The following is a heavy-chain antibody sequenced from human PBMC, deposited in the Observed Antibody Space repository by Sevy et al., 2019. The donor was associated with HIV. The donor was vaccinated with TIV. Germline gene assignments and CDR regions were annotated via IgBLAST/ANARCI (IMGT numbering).Heavy chain of an antibody. V-gene: IGHV3-20*04. CDR1: GFIFSSFA. D-gene: IGHD3-22*01. CDR2: INWNGGST. J-gene: IGHJ3*01. Sequence: GGSLRLSCAASGFIFSSFAMSWVRQAPGKGLEWVSGINWNGGSTGYAESVKGRFTISRDNAKNSLYLQMNSLRAEDTALYYCARRLRNYYDSSGADDVFDVWGQGTMVTVSS. CDR3: ARRLRNYYDSSGADDVFDV.